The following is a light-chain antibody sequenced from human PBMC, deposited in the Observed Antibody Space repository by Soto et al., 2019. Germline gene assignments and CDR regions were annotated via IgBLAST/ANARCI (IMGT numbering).Light chain of an antibody. J-gene: IGKJ1*01. Sequence: VLTQSPATLSLSPGERATLSCRASQSVGSSLAWFQQKPGQAPRLLIYDASNRATGIPARFSGSGSGTDFTLTISSLEPEDFAVYYCQQRSNWPPTWTFGQGTKVDIK. V-gene: IGKV3-11*01. CDR1: QSVGSS. CDR3: QQRSNWPPTWT. CDR2: DAS.